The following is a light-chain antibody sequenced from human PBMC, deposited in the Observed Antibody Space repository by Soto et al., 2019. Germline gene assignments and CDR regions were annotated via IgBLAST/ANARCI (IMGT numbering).Light chain of an antibody. CDR2: KAS. J-gene: IGKJ1*01. Sequence: DIQMTQSPSTLSASVGDRVTTTCRASQSISSWLAWYQQKPGKAPKLLIYKASSLESAVPSRFSASGSGTEFTLTISGLQPDDFATYYCHQYNSYTWTFGQGTKVDIK. CDR1: QSISSW. V-gene: IGKV1-5*03. CDR3: HQYNSYTWT.